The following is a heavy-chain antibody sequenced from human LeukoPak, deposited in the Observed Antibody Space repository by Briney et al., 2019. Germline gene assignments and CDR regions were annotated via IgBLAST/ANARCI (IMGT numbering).Heavy chain of an antibody. D-gene: IGHD6-19*01. CDR1: GYTLTELS. J-gene: IGHJ3*02. CDR3: ATPIAVAVRDAFDI. Sequence: ASVKVSCKVSGYTLTELSMHWVRQAPGKGLEWMGGFDPEDGETIYAQKFQGRVTMTEDTPTDTAYMELSSLRSEDTAVYYCATPIAVAVRDAFDIWGQGTMVTVSS. V-gene: IGHV1-24*01. CDR2: FDPEDGET.